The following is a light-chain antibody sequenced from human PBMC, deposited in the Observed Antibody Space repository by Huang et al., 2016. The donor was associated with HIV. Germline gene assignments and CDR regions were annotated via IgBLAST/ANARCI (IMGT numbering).Light chain of an antibody. Sequence: DIVMTQSPASLAVSLGERATLNCKSSQHVGSSFAWYQQKPGQSPKLLIYWASTRACGVPDRFSGSGSGTDFTLTISSLQAADVAVYYCQQHYSSPWTFGQGTKVEIK. V-gene: IGKV4-1*01. CDR3: QQHYSSPWT. CDR1: QHVGSS. J-gene: IGKJ1*01. CDR2: WAS.